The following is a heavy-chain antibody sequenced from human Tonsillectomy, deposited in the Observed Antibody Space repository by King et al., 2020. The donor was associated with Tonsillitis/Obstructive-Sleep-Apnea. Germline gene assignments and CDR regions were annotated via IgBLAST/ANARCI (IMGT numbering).Heavy chain of an antibody. CDR3: ARVVRAFDI. Sequence: VQLVESGGGLVQPGGSLRLSCAASGFTFSDHYMDWVRQAPGKGLEWVGRTRNKANSYTTEYAAPVKGRFPISRDDSKNSLYLQMNSLKTEDTAVYYCARVVRAFDIWGQGTMVTVSS. CDR1: GFTFSDHY. J-gene: IGHJ3*02. V-gene: IGHV3-72*01. D-gene: IGHD3-10*01. CDR2: TRNKANSYTT.